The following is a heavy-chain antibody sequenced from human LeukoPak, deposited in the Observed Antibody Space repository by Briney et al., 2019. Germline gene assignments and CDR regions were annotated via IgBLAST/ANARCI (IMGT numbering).Heavy chain of an antibody. CDR1: DDSITMYY. CDR2: VDHTGST. J-gene: IGHJ4*02. CDR3: ARGKRIAAAGILDY. Sequence: PSETLSLTCSVSDDSITMYYWTWIRQPPGKGLEWIGYVDHTGSTNFNPSLNGRVSISRDTTKNLFSLKLSSVTAADTAVYYCARGKRIAAAGILDYWGQGTLVTVSS. D-gene: IGHD6-13*01. V-gene: IGHV4-59*12.